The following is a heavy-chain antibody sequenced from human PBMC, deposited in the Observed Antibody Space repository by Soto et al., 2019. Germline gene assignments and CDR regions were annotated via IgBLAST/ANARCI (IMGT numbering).Heavy chain of an antibody. V-gene: IGHV1-69*01. J-gene: IGHJ6*02. D-gene: IGHD2-2*01. CDR1: GGTFSSYA. CDR3: ASHGLGYCSSTRCLRGYYYGMDV. Sequence: QVQLVQSGAEVKKPGSSVKVSCKASGGTFSSYAISWVRQAPGQGLEWMGGIIPIFGTANYAQKFQGRVTITADESTSTAYMELSSLRSEDTAVYYCASHGLGYCSSTRCLRGYYYGMDVWGQGTTVTVSS. CDR2: IIPIFGTA.